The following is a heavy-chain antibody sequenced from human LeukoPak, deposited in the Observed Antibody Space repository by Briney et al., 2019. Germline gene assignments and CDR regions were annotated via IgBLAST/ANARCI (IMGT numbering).Heavy chain of an antibody. CDR1: GGSISSSNW. CDR3: ARHGPGDYVNWFDP. CDR2: IYHSGST. D-gene: IGHD4-17*01. V-gene: IGHV4-4*02. Sequence: SETLSLTCAVSGGSISSSNWWSWVRQPPGKGLEWIGEIYHSGSTNYNPSLKSRVTISVDKSKNQFSLKLSSVTAADTAVYYCARHGPGDYVNWFDPWGQGTLVTVSS. J-gene: IGHJ5*02.